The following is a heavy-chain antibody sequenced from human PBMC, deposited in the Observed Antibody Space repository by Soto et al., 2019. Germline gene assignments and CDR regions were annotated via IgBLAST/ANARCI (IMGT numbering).Heavy chain of an antibody. J-gene: IGHJ4*02. CDR3: ARAIAYGEYAGLGY. CDR2: IYYSGST. Sequence: SDTLSLTCTVAEGSISSGDYYWSWIRQPPGKGLEWIGYIYYSGSTYYNPSLKSRVTISVDTSKNQLYLKLRSVTAEDTAVYSCARAIAYGEYAGLGYSGQGNLVTLS. V-gene: IGHV4-30-4*02. D-gene: IGHD4-17*01. CDR1: EGSISSGDYY.